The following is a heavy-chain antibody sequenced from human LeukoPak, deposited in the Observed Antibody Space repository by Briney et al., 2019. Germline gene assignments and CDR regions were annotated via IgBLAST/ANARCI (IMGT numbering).Heavy chain of an antibody. CDR3: ARDSDPTYYFDSGPYHAY. Sequence: ASVKVSCKASGYTFTSYGISWVRQAPGQGLEWMGWISAYNGNTNYAQKFQGRATMTRDKSISTAYMELSRLRSDDTAVYYCARDSDPTYYFDSGPYHAYWGQGTLVTVSS. CDR2: ISAYNGNT. J-gene: IGHJ4*02. CDR1: GYTFTSYG. V-gene: IGHV1-18*01. D-gene: IGHD3-10*01.